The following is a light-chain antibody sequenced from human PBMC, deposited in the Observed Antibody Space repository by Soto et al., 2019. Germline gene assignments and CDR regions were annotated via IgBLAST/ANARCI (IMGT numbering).Light chain of an antibody. V-gene: IGLV2-14*03. CDR2: DVS. J-gene: IGLJ1*01. CDR3: SSYTTSFTYV. CDR1: SSDVGAYNY. Sequence: QSALTQPASVSGSPGQSIAISCTGTSSDVGAYNYVSWYQQYPGKAPKLMIYDVSNRPSGVSDRFSGSKSGNTASLTISGIQAEDEAAYYCSSYTTSFTYVFGTGTKVTVL.